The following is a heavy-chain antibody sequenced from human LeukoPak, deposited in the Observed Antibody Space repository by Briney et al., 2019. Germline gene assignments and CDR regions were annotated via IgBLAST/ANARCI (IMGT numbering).Heavy chain of an antibody. V-gene: IGHV4-59*12. D-gene: IGHD2-21*01. CDR3: ARPIVVVPLRAFDI. CDR2: IYYSGST. CDR1: GGSISSYY. Sequence: SETLSLTCTVSGGSISSYYWSWIRQPPGKGLEWIGYIYYSGSTNYNPSLKSRVTISVDTSKNQFSLKLNSVTAADTAVYYCARPIVVVPLRAFDIWGQGTMVTVSS. J-gene: IGHJ3*02.